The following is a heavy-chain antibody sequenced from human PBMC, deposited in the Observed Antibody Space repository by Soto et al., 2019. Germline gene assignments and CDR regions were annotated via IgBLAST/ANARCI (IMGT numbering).Heavy chain of an antibody. CDR1: GGSISSGGYY. D-gene: IGHD3-10*01. Sequence: SETLSLTYTVSGGSISSGGYYWSWIRQHPGKGLEWIGYIYYSGSTYYNPSLKSRFCTLVYTSKNQLSLKVTSVTSAGSGNNFDFWSQGTLVTVSS. V-gene: IGHV4-31*03. CDR2: IYYSGST. J-gene: IGHJ4*02. CDR3: F.